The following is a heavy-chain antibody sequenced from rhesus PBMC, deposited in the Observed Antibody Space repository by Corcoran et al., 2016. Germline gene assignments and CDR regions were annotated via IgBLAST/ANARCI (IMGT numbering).Heavy chain of an antibody. Sequence: QVQLQESGPGLVKPSETVSLTCTVSGGSISGFYYWSWIRQAPGRGLEWIGGVYGDGANNYDNPSLKSRVTISKDTSKNQFSLKLSSVTAADTAVYYCARDIPMNTVTTTENYWGQGVLVTVSS. J-gene: IGHJ4*01. V-gene: IGHV4-143*01. CDR2: VYGDGANN. D-gene: IGHD4-23*01. CDR1: GGSISGFYY. CDR3: ARDIPMNTVTTTENY.